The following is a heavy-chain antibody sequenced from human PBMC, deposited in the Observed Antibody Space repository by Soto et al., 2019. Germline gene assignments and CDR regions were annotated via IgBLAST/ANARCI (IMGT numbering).Heavy chain of an antibody. CDR2: INHSGST. V-gene: IGHV4-34*01. D-gene: IGHD5-12*01. CDR3: AGRVWEMATIIAEYFQH. CDR1: GGSFSGYY. Sequence: SETLSLTCAVYGGSFSGYYWSWIRQPPGKGLEWIGEINHSGSTNYNPSLKSRVTISVDTSKNQFSLKLSSVTAADTAVYYCAGRVWEMATIIAEYFQHWGQGTLVTVSS. J-gene: IGHJ1*01.